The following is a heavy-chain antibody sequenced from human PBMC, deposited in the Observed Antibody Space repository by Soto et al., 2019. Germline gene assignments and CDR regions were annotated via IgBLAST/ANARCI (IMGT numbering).Heavy chain of an antibody. Sequence: VQLVESGGGLVQPGGSLRVSCAASGFTFSNHWMHWVRQAPGKGLVWVSRINSDGSTTNYADSVKGRFTISRDNAKNTLFLEMNSLRAEDTAVYFCATARSGSGTYDDWFDPWGQGTLVTVSS. CDR2: INSDGSTT. V-gene: IGHV3-74*01. J-gene: IGHJ5*02. CDR3: ATARSGSGTYDDWFDP. D-gene: IGHD3-10*01. CDR1: GFTFSNHW.